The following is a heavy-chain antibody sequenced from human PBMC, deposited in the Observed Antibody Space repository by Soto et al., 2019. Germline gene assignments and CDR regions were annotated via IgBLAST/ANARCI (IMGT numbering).Heavy chain of an antibody. V-gene: IGHV4-30-2*01. D-gene: IGHD6-19*01. CDR1: GGSISSGGYS. J-gene: IGHJ4*02. CDR3: ARARAGYIDY. Sequence: PSETLSLTCAVSGGSISSGGYSWSWIRQPPGKGLEWIGYIYHSGSTYYNPSLKSRVTISVDTSKNQFSLKLSSVTAADTAVYYCARARAGYIDYWGQGTLVTVSS. CDR2: IYHSGST.